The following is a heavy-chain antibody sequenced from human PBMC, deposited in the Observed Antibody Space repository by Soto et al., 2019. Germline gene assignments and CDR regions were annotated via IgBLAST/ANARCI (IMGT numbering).Heavy chain of an antibody. CDR2: IYYSGST. CDR3: ATVYGDYYYYYMDV. D-gene: IGHD4-17*01. CDR1: GGSISSSSYY. V-gene: IGHV4-39*01. J-gene: IGHJ6*03. Sequence: SETLSLTCTVSGGSISSSSYYWGWIRQPPGKGLEWIGSIYYSGSTYYNPSLKSRVTISVDTSKNQFSLKLSSVTAADTAVYYCATVYGDYYYYYMDVWGKGTTVTVSS.